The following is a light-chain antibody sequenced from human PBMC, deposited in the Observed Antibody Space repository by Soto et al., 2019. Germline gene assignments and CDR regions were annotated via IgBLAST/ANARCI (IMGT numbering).Light chain of an antibody. Sequence: EVVLTQSPDTLSSSPGERVTLSCRASQTIINNYLAWYQQKPGQAPRLLIYDASIRAAGIPDRFSGSESGTDFTLTISRLEPEDFAVYYCHQYGDSPPFTFGQRTRLDIK. CDR2: DAS. J-gene: IGKJ5*01. CDR3: HQYGDSPPFT. V-gene: IGKV3-20*01. CDR1: QTIINNY.